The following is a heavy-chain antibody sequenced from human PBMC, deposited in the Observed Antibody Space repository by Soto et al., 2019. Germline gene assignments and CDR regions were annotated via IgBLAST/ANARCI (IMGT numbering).Heavy chain of an antibody. V-gene: IGHV4-34*01. D-gene: IGHD2-15*01. CDR2: INHSGST. CDR1: GGSFSGYY. CDR3: ARGVVAATRGGLDY. J-gene: IGHJ4*02. Sequence: SETLSLTCAVYGGSFSGYYWSWIRQPPGKGLEWIGEINHSGSTNYNPSLKSRVTISVDTSKNQFSLKLSSVTAADTAVYYCARGVVAATRGGLDYWGQGTLVTVSS.